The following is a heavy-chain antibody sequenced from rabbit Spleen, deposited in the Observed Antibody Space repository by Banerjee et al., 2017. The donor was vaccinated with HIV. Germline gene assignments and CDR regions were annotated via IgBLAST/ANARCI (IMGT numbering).Heavy chain of an antibody. CDR3: ARDYSNNGGFYFNL. J-gene: IGHJ4*01. V-gene: IGHV1S40*01. CDR1: GFSFSSDYY. Sequence: QQLVESGGGLVKPGASLTLTCKASGFSFSSDYYMCWVRQAPGKGLEWIACIYAGSSGTTYYASWAKGRFTISKTSSTTVTLQMTSLTAADTATYFCARDYSNNGGFYFNLWGPGTLVTVS. D-gene: IGHD4-1*01. CDR2: IYAGSSGTT.